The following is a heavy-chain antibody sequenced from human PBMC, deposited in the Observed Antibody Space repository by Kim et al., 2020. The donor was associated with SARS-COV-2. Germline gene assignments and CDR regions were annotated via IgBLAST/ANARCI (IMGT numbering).Heavy chain of an antibody. Sequence: GGSLRLSCAASGFTFSSYSMNWVRQAPGKGLEWVSYISSSSSTIYYADSVKGRFTISRDNAKNSLYLQMNSLRDEDTAVYYCARDLSYDFWSGYSTNLYYYYYYGMDVWGQGTTVTVSS. CDR2: ISSSSSTI. V-gene: IGHV3-48*02. J-gene: IGHJ6*02. CDR3: ARDLSYDFWSGYSTNLYYYYYYGMDV. CDR1: GFTFSSYS. D-gene: IGHD3-3*01.